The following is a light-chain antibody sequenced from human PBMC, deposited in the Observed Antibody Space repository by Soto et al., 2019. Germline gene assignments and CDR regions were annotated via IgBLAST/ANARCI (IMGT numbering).Light chain of an antibody. CDR2: DAS. CDR3: QQYKSYST. J-gene: IGKJ1*01. Sequence: DLQMTQSPSSLSASVGDRVTITCRASQSISSYLNWYQQKPGKAPRLLIYDASTLESGVPSRFSGSGSGTEFTLTINNLQPDDLATYICQQYKSYSTFGRGTKVDIK. CDR1: QSISSY. V-gene: IGKV1-5*01.